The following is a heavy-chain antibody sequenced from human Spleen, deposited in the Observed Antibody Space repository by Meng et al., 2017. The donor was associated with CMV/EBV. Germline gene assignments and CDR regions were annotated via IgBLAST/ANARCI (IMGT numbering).Heavy chain of an antibody. V-gene: IGHV1-69*05. CDR1: GGTFSSNA. CDR2: IISMFGSA. J-gene: IGHJ4*02. D-gene: IGHD5-12*01. Sequence: SCKTSGGTFSSNAISWVRQAPGQGLEWVGGIISMFGSAKYAQKFQDRVTITTDESTTTSYLELSRLTFDDTAVYYCARSGTIVAYMEYWGQGTLVTVSS. CDR3: ARSGTIVAYMEY.